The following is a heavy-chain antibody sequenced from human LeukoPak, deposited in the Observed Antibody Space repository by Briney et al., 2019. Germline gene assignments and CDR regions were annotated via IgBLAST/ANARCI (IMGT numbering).Heavy chain of an antibody. Sequence: GASVKVSCKASGYTFTGYFLHWVRQAPGQGLEWMGWINPNSGGTNYAQKFQGRVTMTRDTSISAAYMDLSSLRFDDTAVYYCARVSSASGAFDIWGQRTMVTVSS. CDR2: INPNSGGT. V-gene: IGHV1-2*02. J-gene: IGHJ3*02. CDR1: GYTFTGYF. CDR3: ARVSSASGAFDI. D-gene: IGHD6-25*01.